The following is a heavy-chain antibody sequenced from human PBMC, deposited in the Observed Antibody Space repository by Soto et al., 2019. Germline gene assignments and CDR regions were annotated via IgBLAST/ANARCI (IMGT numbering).Heavy chain of an antibody. CDR2: IYYTGNT. D-gene: IGHD2-8*02. V-gene: IGHV4-61*01. CDR3: VRYCAGGNCSVGRFDP. J-gene: IGHJ5*02. CDR1: GDSISSSSYY. Sequence: QVQLQESGPGLVKPSETLSLTCTVSGDSISSSSYYWSWIRQPPGKGLEWIGYIYYTGNTDYNPSLKSRLTISLDMSKNQFSLKLNSVTAADTAVYYCVRYCAGGNCSVGRFDPSGQGALVTVSS.